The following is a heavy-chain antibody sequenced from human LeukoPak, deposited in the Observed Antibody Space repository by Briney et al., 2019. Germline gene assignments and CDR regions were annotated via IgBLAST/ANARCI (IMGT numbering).Heavy chain of an antibody. D-gene: IGHD7-27*01. V-gene: IGHV3-23*01. CDR2: ITTSDDNT. Sequence: GGSLRLSCAASGFTFSSYTMSWVRQAPGKGLEWVSTITTSDDNTYYADSVKGRFTVSRDNSKNTLFLQMNSLRAEDTAVYYCAKDGGLWVSAHWGDSWGRGTLVTVSS. CDR3: AKDGGLWVSAHWGDS. J-gene: IGHJ4*02. CDR1: GFTFSSYT.